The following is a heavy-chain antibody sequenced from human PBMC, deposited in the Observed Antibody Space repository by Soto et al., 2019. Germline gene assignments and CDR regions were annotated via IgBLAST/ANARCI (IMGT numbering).Heavy chain of an antibody. V-gene: IGHV3-48*02. CDR1: GFTFSSYS. Sequence: EVQLVESGGGLVQPGGSLRLSCAASGFTFSSYSMNWVRQAPGKGLEWVSYISSSSSTIYYADSVKGRFTISRDNAKNSLYLQMNSLRDEDTAVYYCARARRDGYNYWYFDLWGRGTLVTVSS. CDR3: ARARRDGYNYWYFDL. CDR2: ISSSSSTI. D-gene: IGHD5-12*01. J-gene: IGHJ2*01.